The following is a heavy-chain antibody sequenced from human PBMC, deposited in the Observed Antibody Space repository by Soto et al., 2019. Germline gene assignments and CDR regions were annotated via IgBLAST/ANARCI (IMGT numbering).Heavy chain of an antibody. D-gene: IGHD1-26*01. CDR3: ARMGDGGWEPEGAFDI. Sequence: QVQLQESGPGLVKPSETLSLTGTVSGVSISSYYWSWIRQPPGKGLEWIGYIYYSGSTNYNPSLKSRGTISVDTSKNQFYLKLSSVTAADTAVYYCARMGDGGWEPEGAFDIWGQGTMVTVSS. J-gene: IGHJ3*02. CDR1: GVSISSYY. V-gene: IGHV4-59*01. CDR2: IYYSGST.